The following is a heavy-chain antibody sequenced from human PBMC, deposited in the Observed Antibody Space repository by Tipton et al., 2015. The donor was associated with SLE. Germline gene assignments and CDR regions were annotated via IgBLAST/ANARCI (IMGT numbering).Heavy chain of an antibody. CDR1: GYSISSGYY. V-gene: IGHV4-38-2*01. CDR3: ARATSGYDYAFDI. D-gene: IGHD5-12*01. CDR2: IYHSGST. J-gene: IGHJ3*02. Sequence: GLVKPSETLSLTCAVSGYSISSGYYWGWIRQPPGKGLEWIGSIYHSGSTYYNPSLKSRVTISVDTSKNQFSLKLSSVTAADTAVYYCARATSGYDYAFDIWGQGTMVTVSS.